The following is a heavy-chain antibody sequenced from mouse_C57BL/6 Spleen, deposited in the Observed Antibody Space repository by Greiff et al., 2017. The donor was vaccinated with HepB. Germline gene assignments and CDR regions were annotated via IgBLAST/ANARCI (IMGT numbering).Heavy chain of an antibody. V-gene: IGHV5-9-1*02. CDR2: ISSGGDYT. CDR1: GFTFSSYA. J-gene: IGHJ4*01. CDR3: TRGVLRTYYAMDY. Sequence: EVKLMESGEGLVKPGGSLKLSCAASGFTFSSYAMSWVRQTPEKRLEWVAYISSGGDYTYYADTVKGRFTISRDNARNTRYLQMSSLKAEDTAMYYCTRGVLRTYYAMDYWGQGTSVTVSS. D-gene: IGHD1-1*01.